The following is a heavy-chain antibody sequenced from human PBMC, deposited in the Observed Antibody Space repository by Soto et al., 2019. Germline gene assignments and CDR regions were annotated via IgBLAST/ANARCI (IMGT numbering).Heavy chain of an antibody. Sequence: QVQLGQSGAEVKKPGSSVKVSCKASGGTFSSYTISWVRQAHGQGLEWMGRIIPILGIAHYAQKFQGRVTITADKSTSTAYMELSSLRSEDTAVYYCARDEGAGYNSVWFDPWGQGTLVTVSS. D-gene: IGHD5-12*01. V-gene: IGHV1-69*08. CDR2: IIPILGIA. CDR1: GGTFSSYT. J-gene: IGHJ5*02. CDR3: ARDEGAGYNSVWFDP.